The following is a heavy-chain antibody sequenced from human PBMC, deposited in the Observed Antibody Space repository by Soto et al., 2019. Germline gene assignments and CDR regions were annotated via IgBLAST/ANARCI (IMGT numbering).Heavy chain of an antibody. V-gene: IGHV3-48*01. Sequence: GGSLRLSCAASGFTFSSYSMNWVRQAPGKGLEWVSYISSSSTIYYADSVKGRFTISRDNAKNSLYLQMNSLRAEDTAVYYCARGPTDTTYYYYYMDVWGKGTTVTVSS. CDR3: ARGPTDTTYYYYYMDV. D-gene: IGHD4-17*01. J-gene: IGHJ6*03. CDR1: GFTFSSYS. CDR2: ISSSSTI.